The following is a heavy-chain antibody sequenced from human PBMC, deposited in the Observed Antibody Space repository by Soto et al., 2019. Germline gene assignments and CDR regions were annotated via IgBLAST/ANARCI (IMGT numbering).Heavy chain of an antibody. Sequence: QVQLVQSGAEVKKPGSSVKVSCKASGGTFSSYTISWVRQAPGQGLEWMGRIIPILGIANYAQKFQGRVTITADKSTSTAYMELSSLRSEDTAVYYCARDGDAYSGSYDWGQGTLVTASS. CDR2: IIPILGIA. J-gene: IGHJ4*02. CDR1: GGTFSSYT. V-gene: IGHV1-69*08. CDR3: ARDGDAYSGSYD. D-gene: IGHD1-26*01.